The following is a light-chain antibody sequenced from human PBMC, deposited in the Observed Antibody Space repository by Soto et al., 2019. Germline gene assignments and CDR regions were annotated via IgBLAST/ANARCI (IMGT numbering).Light chain of an antibody. V-gene: IGLV2-14*01. J-gene: IGLJ1*01. CDR1: TSDVGGYNY. CDR2: EVS. Sequence: QSVLTQPASVSGSTGQSITISCTGTTSDVGGYNYVSWYQQHPGKAPKLMIYEVSNRPSGISNRFSCSKSGNTASLTISGLQAEDEADYYCGSYATSSYVFGTGTKVTVL. CDR3: GSYATSSYV.